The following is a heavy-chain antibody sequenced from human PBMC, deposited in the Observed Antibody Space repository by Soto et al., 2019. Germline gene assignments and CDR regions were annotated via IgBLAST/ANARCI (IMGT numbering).Heavy chain of an antibody. CDR1: GGSFSGYY. V-gene: IGHV4-34*01. Sequence: PSETLSLTCAVYGGSFSGYYWSWIRPPPGKGLEWIGEINHSGSTNYNPSLKSRVTISVDTSKNQFSLKLSSVTAADTAVYYCARGGLMITFGGVIVASYYYYGMDVWGQGTTVTVSS. CDR3: ARGGLMITFGGVIVASYYYYGMDV. D-gene: IGHD3-16*02. CDR2: INHSGST. J-gene: IGHJ6*02.